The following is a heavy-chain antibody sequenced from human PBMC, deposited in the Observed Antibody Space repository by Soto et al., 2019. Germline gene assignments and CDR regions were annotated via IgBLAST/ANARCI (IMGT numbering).Heavy chain of an antibody. J-gene: IGHJ6*02. Sequence: GGALRLSCSASGFTCNKYAMRRVLQAPGKGLEWVSGIRGSGDNTYYADSVKGRFTISRDNSKNTLYLQMNSLRAEDTAVYYCAKGSSSWFHYYYGMDVWGHGTTVTVSS. D-gene: IGHD6-13*01. CDR3: AKGSSSWFHYYYGMDV. CDR1: GFTCNKYA. CDR2: IRGSGDNT. V-gene: IGHV3-23*01.